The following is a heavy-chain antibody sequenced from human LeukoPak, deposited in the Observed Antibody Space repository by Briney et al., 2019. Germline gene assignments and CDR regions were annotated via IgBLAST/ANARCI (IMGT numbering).Heavy chain of an antibody. J-gene: IGHJ4*02. Sequence: KPGGSLRLSCAASGFTFSSYSMNWVRQAPGKGLEWVSSISSSSSYIYYADSVKGRFTISRDNAKNSLYLQMNSLRAGDTAVYYCARDSGYSYGSDYWGQGTLVTVSS. CDR3: ARDSGYSYGSDY. CDR1: GFTFSSYS. CDR2: ISSSSSYI. V-gene: IGHV3-21*01. D-gene: IGHD5-18*01.